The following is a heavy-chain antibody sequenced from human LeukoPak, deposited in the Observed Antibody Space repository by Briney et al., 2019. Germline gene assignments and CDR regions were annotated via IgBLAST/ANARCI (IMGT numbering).Heavy chain of an antibody. J-gene: IGHJ4*02. D-gene: IGHD1-26*01. CDR1: GFTVSSNY. CDR2: IYSGGST. V-gene: IGHV3-66*01. Sequence: GGSLRLSCAASGFTVSSNYMSWVRQAPGKGLEWVSVIYSGGSTYYADSVKGRFTISRDNSKSTLYLQMNSLRAEDTAVYYCARDLGGSYPFDYWGQGTLVTVSS. CDR3: ARDLGGSYPFDY.